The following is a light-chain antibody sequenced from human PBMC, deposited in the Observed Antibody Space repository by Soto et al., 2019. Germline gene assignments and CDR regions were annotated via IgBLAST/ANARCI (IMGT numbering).Light chain of an antibody. V-gene: IGKV3-11*01. J-gene: IGKJ4*01. CDR2: DAS. Sequence: EIVLTQSPVTLSLSAGERANISCRASQSVSTYLAWYQQKPGQAPRLLIFDASNRASGIPARFSGSGSGTDFTLTISSLDPEDFAVYYCQQRSSWPLTFGGGTKVGIK. CDR3: QQRSSWPLT. CDR1: QSVSTY.